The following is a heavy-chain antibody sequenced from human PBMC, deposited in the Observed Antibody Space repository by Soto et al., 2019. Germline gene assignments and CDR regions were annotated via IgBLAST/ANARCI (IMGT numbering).Heavy chain of an antibody. CDR2: ISGSGGST. D-gene: IGHD3-10*01. CDR3: AKDLSGGFGELDHY. Sequence: GGSLRLSCAASGFTFSSYAMSWVRQAPGKGLEWVSAISGSGGSTYYADSVKGRFTISRDNSKNTLYLQMNSLRAEDTAVYYCAKDLSGGFGELDHYWGQGTLVTVSS. J-gene: IGHJ4*02. CDR1: GFTFSSYA. V-gene: IGHV3-23*01.